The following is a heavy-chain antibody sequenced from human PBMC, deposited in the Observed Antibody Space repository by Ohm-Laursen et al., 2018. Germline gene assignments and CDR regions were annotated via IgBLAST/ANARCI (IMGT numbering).Heavy chain of an antibody. V-gene: IGHV3-74*01. CDR1: GFTFSSYG. CDR2: INSDGSST. Sequence: GSLRLSCTASGFTFSSYGMHWVRQAPGKGLVWVSRINSDGSSTSYADSVKGRFTISRDNAKNTLYLQMNSLRAEDTAVYYCAIAAAGTGFDYWGQGTLVTVSS. D-gene: IGHD6-13*01. CDR3: AIAAAGTGFDY. J-gene: IGHJ4*02.